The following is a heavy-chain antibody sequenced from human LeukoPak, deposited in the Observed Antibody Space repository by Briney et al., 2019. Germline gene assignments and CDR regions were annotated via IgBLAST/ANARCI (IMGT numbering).Heavy chain of an antibody. Sequence: ASVKVPCKASGYTFTSYYMHWVRQAPGEGLEWMGIINPTGGSISYAQKFQGRVTMTRDTSTSTIYMELRSLRSEDTAVYFCARDHYHRIHSVMVTAPDYWGQGTLVIVSS. J-gene: IGHJ4*02. V-gene: IGHV1-46*01. CDR3: ARDHYHRIHSVMVTAPDY. D-gene: IGHD2-21*02. CDR2: INPTGGSI. CDR1: GYTFTSYY.